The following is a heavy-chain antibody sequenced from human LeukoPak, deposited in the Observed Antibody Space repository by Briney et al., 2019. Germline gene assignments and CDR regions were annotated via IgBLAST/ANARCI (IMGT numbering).Heavy chain of an antibody. CDR2: INHSGST. J-gene: IGHJ4*02. Sequence: SETLSLTCAVYGGSFSGYYWSWIRQPLGKGLEWIGEINHSGSTNYNPSLKSRVTISVDTSKNQFSLKLSSVTAADTAVYYCARIKMVAAAGNDYWGQGTLVTVSS. V-gene: IGHV4-34*01. CDR3: ARIKMVAAAGNDY. CDR1: GGSFSGYY. D-gene: IGHD6-13*01.